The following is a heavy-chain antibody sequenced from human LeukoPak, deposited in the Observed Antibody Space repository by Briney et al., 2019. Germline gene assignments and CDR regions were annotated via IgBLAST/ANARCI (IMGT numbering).Heavy chain of an antibody. CDR2: IHHDGSNK. D-gene: IGHD3-10*01. Sequence: GRSLRLSCAASGFTFSSYGMHWVRQAPGKGLDWVAFIHHDGSNKYYADSVRGRFTISRDNSKNTLYLQMNSLRAEDTAVYYCARDRGFGESEDGYWFDPWGQGTLVTVSS. J-gene: IGHJ5*02. V-gene: IGHV3-30*19. CDR1: GFTFSSYG. CDR3: ARDRGFGESEDGYWFDP.